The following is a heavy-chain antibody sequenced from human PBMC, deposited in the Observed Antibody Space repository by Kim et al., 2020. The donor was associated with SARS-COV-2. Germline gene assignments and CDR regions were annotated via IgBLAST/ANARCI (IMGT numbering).Heavy chain of an antibody. CDR1: GFTFSSYA. J-gene: IGHJ4*01. D-gene: IGHD6-19*01. Sequence: GGSLRLSCAASGFTFSSYAMNWVRQAPGKGLEWVSSVSGSGGSTYYADSVKDRFTISRDNSKNTLYLQLYSLRAEDAAVYFCARDRSGWYSFDY. CDR3: ARDRSGWYSFDY. CDR2: VSGSGGST. V-gene: IGHV3-23*01.